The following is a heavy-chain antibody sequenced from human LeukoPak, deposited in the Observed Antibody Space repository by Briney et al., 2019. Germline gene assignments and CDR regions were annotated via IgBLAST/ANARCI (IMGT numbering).Heavy chain of an antibody. J-gene: IGHJ4*02. D-gene: IGHD4-23*01. Sequence: PAEALSLTCTVSGASLSPGSWTWIRRPPGKGLEWIGSLYYCWDAFHNRSLRSRVNISLDPPNKVFSLRLTSVTAADAAVYFFTNGLRWTDFWGLGTLVIVSS. V-gene: IGHV4-59*12. CDR3: TNGLRWTDF. CDR2: LYYCWDA. CDR1: GASLSPGS.